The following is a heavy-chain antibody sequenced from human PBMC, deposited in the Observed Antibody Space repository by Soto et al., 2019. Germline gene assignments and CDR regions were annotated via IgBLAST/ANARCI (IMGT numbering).Heavy chain of an antibody. V-gene: IGHV4-34*01. CDR1: GGPFSGYY. Sequence: PSETLSLTCAVYGGPFSGYYWSWIRQPPGKGLEWIGEINHSGSTNYNPSLKSRVTISVDTSKNQFSLKLSSVTAADTAVYYCARGAFVSYYGSGRYYMDVWGKGTTVTVSS. J-gene: IGHJ6*03. CDR2: INHSGST. CDR3: ARGAFVSYYGSGRYYMDV. D-gene: IGHD3-10*01.